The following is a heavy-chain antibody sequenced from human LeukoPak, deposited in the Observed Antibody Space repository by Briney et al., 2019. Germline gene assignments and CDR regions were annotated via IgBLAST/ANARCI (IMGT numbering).Heavy chain of an antibody. CDR3: ARDYGGATPYYFDY. CDR1: GFTFSSYS. J-gene: IGHJ4*02. V-gene: IGHV3-21*01. CDR2: ISSSSSYI. D-gene: IGHD1-26*01. Sequence: GGSLRLSCAASGFTFSSYSMNWVRQAPGKGLEWVSSISSSSSYIYYADSVKGRFTISRDNAKNSLYLQINSLRVEDTAVYYCARDYGGATPYYFDYWGQGTLVTVSS.